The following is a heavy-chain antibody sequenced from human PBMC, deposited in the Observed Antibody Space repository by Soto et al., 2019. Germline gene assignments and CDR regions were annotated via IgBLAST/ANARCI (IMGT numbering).Heavy chain of an antibody. CDR1: GFTFSNYA. CDR2: VSATAGTT. D-gene: IGHD3-16*01. Sequence: PGGSLRLSCAASGFTFSNYAMSWVRQAPGKGLEWVSLVSATAGTTYYTDSVKGRFTISGDNSRNTVYLQMNSLRADNKAVYNRAKNRLGGGLANWGRGTLVTVSP. V-gene: IGHV3-23*01. CDR3: AKNRLGGGLAN. J-gene: IGHJ4*02.